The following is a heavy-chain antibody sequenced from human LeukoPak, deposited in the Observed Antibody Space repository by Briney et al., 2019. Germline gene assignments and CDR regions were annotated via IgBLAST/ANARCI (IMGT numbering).Heavy chain of an antibody. Sequence: ASVKVSCKASGYTFTGYYMHWVRQAPGQGLEWMGWINPNSGGTNYAQKFQGRITMTRDTSISTAYMEPSRLRSDDTAVYYCARVKIGDYYYGMDVWGQGTTVTVSS. V-gene: IGHV1-2*02. CDR3: ARVKIGDYYYGMDV. CDR1: GYTFTGYY. J-gene: IGHJ6*02. CDR2: INPNSGGT.